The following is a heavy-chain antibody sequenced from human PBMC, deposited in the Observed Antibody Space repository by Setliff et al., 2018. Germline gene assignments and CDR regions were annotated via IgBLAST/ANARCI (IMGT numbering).Heavy chain of an antibody. V-gene: IGHV3-48*01. CDR1: GFTFSSYS. J-gene: IGHJ4*02. CDR2: ISGSSSTI. D-gene: IGHD3-3*01. Sequence: PGGSLRLSCATSGFTFSSYSMNWVRQAPGKGLEWVSYISGSSSTIYYADSVKGRFTISRDDANNSLYLQMHGLRAEDTAVYYCARGTYEVSAGDYWGQGTLVTVSS. CDR3: ARGTYEVSAGDY.